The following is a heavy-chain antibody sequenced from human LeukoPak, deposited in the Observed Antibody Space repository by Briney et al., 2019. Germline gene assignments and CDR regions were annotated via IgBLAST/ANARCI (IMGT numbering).Heavy chain of an antibody. D-gene: IGHD3-10*01. CDR2: IYSGGST. CDR1: GFTVSSNY. J-gene: IGHJ5*02. CDR3: ARVVWFGELNWFDP. Sequence: GGSLRLSCAASGFTVSSNYMSWVRQAPGKGLEWVSVIYSGGSTYYADSVKGRFTISRDNSKNTLYLQMNSLRAEDTAVYYCARVVWFGELNWFDPWGQGTLATVSS. V-gene: IGHV3-53*01.